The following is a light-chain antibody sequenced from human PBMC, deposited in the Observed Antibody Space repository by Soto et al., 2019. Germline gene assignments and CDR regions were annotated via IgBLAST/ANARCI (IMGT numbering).Light chain of an antibody. CDR3: SSYTSSSTPVV. Sequence: QSVLTQPASVSGSPGQSITIACTVTSSDVGGYNYVSWYQQHPGKAPKLIIYEVSNRPSGVSNRFSGSKSGNTASLTISGLQAEDEADYYCSSYTSSSTPVVFGTGTKVTVL. V-gene: IGLV2-14*01. J-gene: IGLJ1*01. CDR1: SSDVGGYNY. CDR2: EVS.